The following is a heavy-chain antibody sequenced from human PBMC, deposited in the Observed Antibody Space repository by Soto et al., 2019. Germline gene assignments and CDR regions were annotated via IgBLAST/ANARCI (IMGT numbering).Heavy chain of an antibody. CDR3: AKLMIVVVITALDY. V-gene: IGHV3-23*01. CDR1: GFTFSSYA. J-gene: IGHJ4*02. D-gene: IGHD3-22*01. Sequence: GGSLRLSCAASGFTFSSYAMSWVRQAPGKGLEWVSAISGSGGSTYYADSVKGRFTISRDNSKNTLYLQMNSLRAEDTAVYYCAKLMIVVVITALDYWGQGTLVTVSS. CDR2: ISGSGGST.